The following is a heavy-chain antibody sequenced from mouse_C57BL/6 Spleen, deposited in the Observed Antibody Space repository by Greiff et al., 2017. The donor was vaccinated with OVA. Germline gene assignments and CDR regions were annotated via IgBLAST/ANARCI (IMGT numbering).Heavy chain of an antibody. Sequence: QVQLQQPGAELVMPGASVKLSCKASGYTFTSYWMHWVKQRPGQGLEWIGEIDPSDSYTNYNQKFKGKSTLTVDKSSSTAYMQLSSLTSEDSAVYYGAREGSAYFDVWGTGTTVTVSS. J-gene: IGHJ1*03. CDR3: AREGSAYFDV. V-gene: IGHV1-69*01. CDR2: IDPSDSYT. CDR1: GYTFTSYW.